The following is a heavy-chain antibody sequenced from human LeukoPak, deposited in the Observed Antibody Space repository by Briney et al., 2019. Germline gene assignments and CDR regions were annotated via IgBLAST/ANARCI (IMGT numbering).Heavy chain of an antibody. D-gene: IGHD2-21*01. J-gene: IGHJ4*02. Sequence: ASVKVSCKASGYSFTIYFIHWMRQAPGQGLEWMGRINPSDGGAMYTQKFQGRVTMTRDTSTTTFYMELSSLTSEDAAIYYCARELPSTYYFDYWGQGTLVAVSS. CDR2: INPSDGGA. V-gene: IGHV1-46*01. CDR1: GYSFTIYF. CDR3: ARELPSTYYFDY.